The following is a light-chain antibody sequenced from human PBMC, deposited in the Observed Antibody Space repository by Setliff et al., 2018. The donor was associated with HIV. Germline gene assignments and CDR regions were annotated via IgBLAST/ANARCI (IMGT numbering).Light chain of an antibody. J-gene: IGLJ1*01. V-gene: IGLV2-23*02. CDR2: EVN. CDR1: ISDIGSYNR. Sequence: QSVLTQPPSVSASPGQSIIISCTGTISDIGSYNRVSWYQQRPGTAPSLIIYEVNKRPSGVSNRFSGSKSGNTASLAISGLQADDEADYYCCSYAGSDTFVVFGTGTRSPS. CDR3: CSYAGSDTFVV.